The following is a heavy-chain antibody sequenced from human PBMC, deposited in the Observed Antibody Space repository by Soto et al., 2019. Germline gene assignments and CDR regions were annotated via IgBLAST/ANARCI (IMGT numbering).Heavy chain of an antibody. V-gene: IGHV4-59*01. CDR3: ARGGWNLIDY. J-gene: IGHJ4*02. D-gene: IGHD1-1*01. CDR2: FYYSGST. Sequence: SETLSLTCTVSGGSISSYYWSWIRQPPGKGLEWIGYFYYSGSTNYNPSLKSRVTISVDTSKNQFSLKLSSVTAADTAVYYCARGGWNLIDYWGQGTLVTVS. CDR1: GGSISSYY.